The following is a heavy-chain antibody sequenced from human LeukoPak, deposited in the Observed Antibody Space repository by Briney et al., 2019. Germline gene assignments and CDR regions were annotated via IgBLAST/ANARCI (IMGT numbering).Heavy chain of an antibody. D-gene: IGHD6-6*01. V-gene: IGHV7-4-1*02. CDR3: ARDSSSWREFNYYYMDV. CDR2: INTNTGNP. J-gene: IGHJ6*03. Sequence: ASVKVSCKASGYTFTSYAMNWVRQAPGQGLEWMGWINTNTGNPTYAQGFTGRFVFSLDTSVSTAYLQISSLKAEDTAVYYCARDSSSWREFNYYYMDVWGKGTTVTVSS. CDR1: GYTFTSYA.